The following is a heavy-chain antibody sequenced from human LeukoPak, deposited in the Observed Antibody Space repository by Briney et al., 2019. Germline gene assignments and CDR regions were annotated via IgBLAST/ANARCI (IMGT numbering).Heavy chain of an antibody. J-gene: IGHJ4*02. CDR3: AKDIGISTNQRYFDY. V-gene: IGHV3-9*01. CDR2: IGLNSGRI. CDR1: GFTFDDYA. Sequence: GGSLRLSCAASGFTFDDYAMHWVRQAPGKGLERVSGIGLNSGRIGYAASVKGRLTNCRDNAKNSLYLQMNSLRAEDTALYYCAKDIGISTNQRYFDYWGQGTLVTVSS. D-gene: IGHD2-2*01.